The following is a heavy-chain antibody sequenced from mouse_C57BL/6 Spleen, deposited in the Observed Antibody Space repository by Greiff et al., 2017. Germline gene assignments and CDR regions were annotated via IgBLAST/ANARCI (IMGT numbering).Heavy chain of an antibody. Sequence: QVQLQQSGPELVKPGASVKISCKASGYAFSSSWMNWVKQRPGKGLEWIGRIYPGDGDTNYNGKFKGKATLTADKSSSTAYMQLSSLTSEDSAVYFCATGTWDYWGRGTTLTVSS. CDR2: IYPGDGDT. D-gene: IGHD4-1*01. V-gene: IGHV1-82*01. CDR3: ATGTWDY. J-gene: IGHJ2*01. CDR1: GYAFSSSW.